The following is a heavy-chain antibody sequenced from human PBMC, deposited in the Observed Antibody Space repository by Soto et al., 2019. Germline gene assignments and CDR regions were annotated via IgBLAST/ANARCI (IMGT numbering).Heavy chain of an antibody. V-gene: IGHV4-59*01. J-gene: IGHJ6*03. CDR1: GGSISSYY. D-gene: IGHD2-2*01. CDR2: IFYSGST. CDR3: ARGRPQKGGYCSSTSCYSYYYYYMDV. Sequence: SETLSLTCTVSGGSISSYYWSWIRQPPGKGLERIRYIFYSGSTNYNPSLKSRVTISVDTSKNQFSLKLSSVTAADTAVYYCARGRPQKGGYCSSTSCYSYYYYYMDVWGKGTTVTVSS.